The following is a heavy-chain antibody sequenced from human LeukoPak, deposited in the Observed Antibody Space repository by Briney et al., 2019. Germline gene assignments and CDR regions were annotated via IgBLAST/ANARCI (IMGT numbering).Heavy chain of an antibody. V-gene: IGHV1-8*03. D-gene: IGHD6-25*01. J-gene: IGHJ5*02. CDR2: MNPNSGNT. CDR1: GYTFTSYD. Sequence: GASVKVSCKASGYTFTSYDINWVRQATGQGREGMGWMNPNSGNTGYAQKFQGSGTITRNTSISTAYMELSSLRSEDTAVYYCARGRLGRGWFDPWGQGTLVTVSS. CDR3: ARGRLGRGWFDP.